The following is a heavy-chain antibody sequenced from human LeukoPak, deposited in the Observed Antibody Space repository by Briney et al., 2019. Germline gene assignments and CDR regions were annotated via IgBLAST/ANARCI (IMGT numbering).Heavy chain of an antibody. Sequence: QPGGSLKLSCTASGFNFPDYAMSWFRQVAGQGLQWIAFVRRRSEGGTTEYAASMRDRFTISRDDSKSIAYLQMSSLKTEDTAMYYCSRWETRLDYWGQGTLVTVSS. V-gene: IGHV3-49*03. CDR3: SRWETRLDY. D-gene: IGHD1-26*01. CDR2: VRRRSEGGTT. CDR1: GFNFPDYA. J-gene: IGHJ4*02.